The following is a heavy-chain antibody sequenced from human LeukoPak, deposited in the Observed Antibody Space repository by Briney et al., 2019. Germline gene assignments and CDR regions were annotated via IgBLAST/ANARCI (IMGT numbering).Heavy chain of an antibody. CDR3: ARNYDSSGYYYEVAAFDI. Sequence: GGSLRLSCAASGFTFSSYGMHWVRQAPGKGLEWVSLIWYDGSHTYYADSVKGRFSISRDNSKYTLYLQMNSLRAEDTAVYYCARNYDSSGYYYEVAAFDIWGQGTMVTVSS. V-gene: IGHV3-33*01. CDR1: GFTFSSYG. D-gene: IGHD3-22*01. CDR2: IWYDGSHT. J-gene: IGHJ3*02.